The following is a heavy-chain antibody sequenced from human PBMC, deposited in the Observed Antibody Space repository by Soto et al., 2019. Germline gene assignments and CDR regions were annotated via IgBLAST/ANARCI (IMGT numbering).Heavy chain of an antibody. CDR1: GFTFDEYS. CDR2: IKSKTDGGTT. J-gene: IGHJ4*02. Sequence: GGSLRLSCAASGFTFDEYSLTWVRQAPGKGLEWVGRIKSKTDGGTTDYAAPVKGRFTISRDDSKNTLYLQMNSLKTEDTAVYYCTTDGYDILTGYSYWGQGTLVTVSS. D-gene: IGHD3-9*01. V-gene: IGHV3-15*01. CDR3: TTDGYDILTGYSY.